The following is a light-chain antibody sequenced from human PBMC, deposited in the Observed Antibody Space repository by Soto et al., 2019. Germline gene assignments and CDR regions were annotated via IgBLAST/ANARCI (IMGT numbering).Light chain of an antibody. CDR3: QQHSNWPPTLT. Sequence: EIVLTQSPATVSLSPGERATLSCRASQSVSSYLAWYQQKPGQAPRLLIYDASNRATGIPARFSGSGSGTDFTLTISSLEPEDFAVYYCQQHSNWPPTLTFGGGTKVEIK. CDR1: QSVSSY. V-gene: IGKV3-11*01. CDR2: DAS. J-gene: IGKJ4*01.